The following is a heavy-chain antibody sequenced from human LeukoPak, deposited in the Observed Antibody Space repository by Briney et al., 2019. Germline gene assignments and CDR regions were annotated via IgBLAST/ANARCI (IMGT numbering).Heavy chain of an antibody. J-gene: IGHJ4*02. CDR3: AKQKGGGWYLDY. CDR2: ISGSDDST. V-gene: IGHV3-23*01. CDR1: GFTFRKNA. D-gene: IGHD6-19*01. Sequence: PGGSLRLSCEASGFTFRKNAISWVRQAPGRGLEWVSTISGSDDSTYYSDSVKGRFTTSRDNSKNILYLQMNCLRAEDTAVYYCAKQKGGGWYLDYWGQGTLVTVSS.